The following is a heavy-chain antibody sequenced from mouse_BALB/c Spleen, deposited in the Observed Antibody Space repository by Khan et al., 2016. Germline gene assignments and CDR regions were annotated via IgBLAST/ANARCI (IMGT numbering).Heavy chain of an antibody. J-gene: IGHJ4*01. V-gene: IGHV3-1*02. CDR2: IHYSGRT. Sequence: EVKLEESGPDLVKPSQSLSLTCTVTGYSITSGYSWHWIRQFPGNKLEWMGYIHYSGRTNYNPSLKSRISLTRDTSKNQFFLQLNSVTTEDTATLYWASYGYDAMDYWVRGTSVTVSS. CDR3: ASYGYDAMDY. D-gene: IGHD1-1*02. CDR1: GYSITSGYS.